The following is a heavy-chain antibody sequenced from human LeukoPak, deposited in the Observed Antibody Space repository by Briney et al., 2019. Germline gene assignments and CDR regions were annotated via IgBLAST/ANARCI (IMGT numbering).Heavy chain of an antibody. CDR1: GFTFSSYS. D-gene: IGHD6-6*01. J-gene: IGHJ5*02. V-gene: IGHV3-21*01. CDR3: ARGRPGAARPGLYNWFDP. Sequence: PGGSLRLSCAASGFTFSSYSMNWVRQAPGKGLEWVSSISSSSSYIYYADSVKGRFTISRDNAKNSPYLQMNSLRAEDTAVYYCARGRPGAARPGLYNWFDPWGQGTLVTVSS. CDR2: ISSSSSYI.